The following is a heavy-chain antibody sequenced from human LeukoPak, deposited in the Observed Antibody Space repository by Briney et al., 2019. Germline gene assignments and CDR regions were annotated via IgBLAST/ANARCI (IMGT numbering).Heavy chain of an antibody. V-gene: IGHV4-34*01. Sequence: SETLSLTCAVYGGSFSGYYWSWIRQPPGKGLEWIGEINHSGSTNYNPSFKSRVTISVDTSRNQFSLKLRSVRAADTALYFCARSRVGSALFGDGADWFDPWGQGTLVTVSS. D-gene: IGHD3-3*01. CDR1: GGSFSGYY. CDR3: ARSRVGSALFGDGADWFDP. CDR2: INHSGST. J-gene: IGHJ5*02.